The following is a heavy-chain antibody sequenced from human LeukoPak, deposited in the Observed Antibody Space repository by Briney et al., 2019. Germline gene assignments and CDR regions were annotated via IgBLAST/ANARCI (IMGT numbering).Heavy chain of an antibody. Sequence: GGSLRLSXAASGFTFSSYAMSWVRQAPGKGLEWVSAISGGGDNIYYADSVKGRFTASRDNSKNTLYLQMNSLRAEDTAVYYCAKGRYSSGWYYDYWGQGTLVTVSS. J-gene: IGHJ4*02. CDR1: GFTFSSYA. D-gene: IGHD6-19*01. V-gene: IGHV3-23*01. CDR3: AKGRYSSGWYYDY. CDR2: ISGGGDNI.